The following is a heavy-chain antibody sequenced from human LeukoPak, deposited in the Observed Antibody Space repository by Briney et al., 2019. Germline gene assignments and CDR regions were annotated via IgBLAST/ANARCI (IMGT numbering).Heavy chain of an antibody. CDR1: GGSFSGYY. D-gene: IGHD3-22*01. V-gene: IGHV4-34*01. J-gene: IGHJ4*02. CDR2: INHSGST. Sequence: SETLSLTCAVYGGSFSGYYWSWIRQPPGKGLEWIGEINHSGSTNYNPSLKSRVTISVDTSKNQFSLKLSSVTAADTAVYYCARDLNYYDSSGYASGSDYWGQGTLVTVSS. CDR3: ARDLNYYDSSGYASGSDY.